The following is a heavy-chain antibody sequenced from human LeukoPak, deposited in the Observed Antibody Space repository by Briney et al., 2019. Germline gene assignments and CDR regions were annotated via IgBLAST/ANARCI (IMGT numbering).Heavy chain of an antibody. J-gene: IGHJ3*02. CDR3: TKNTGDFDI. D-gene: IGHD4-17*01. V-gene: IGHV3-15*07. CDR1: SLIFSHAW. CDR2: VKSVAEGGAS. Sequence: GGSLRLSRVFPSLIFSHAWMNWVRQAPGKGLEWVGRVKSVAEGGASEYGTPVKGRFTISRDDSKKTVYLQMHNLSTGDTALYYCTKNTGDFDIWGQGTMVIVSS.